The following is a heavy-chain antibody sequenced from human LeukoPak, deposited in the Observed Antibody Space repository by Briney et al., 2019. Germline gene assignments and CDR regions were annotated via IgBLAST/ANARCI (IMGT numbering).Heavy chain of an antibody. J-gene: IGHJ6*02. CDR1: GGSFSGYY. Sequence: SETLSLTCAVYGGSFSGYYWSWIRQPPRKGLEWIGEINHSGSTNYNPSLKSRVTISVDTSKNQFSLKLSSVTAADTAVYYCARGVAYSLASLNYYGMDVWGQGTTATVSS. D-gene: IGHD5-18*01. CDR2: INHSGST. V-gene: IGHV4-34*01. CDR3: ARGVAYSLASLNYYGMDV.